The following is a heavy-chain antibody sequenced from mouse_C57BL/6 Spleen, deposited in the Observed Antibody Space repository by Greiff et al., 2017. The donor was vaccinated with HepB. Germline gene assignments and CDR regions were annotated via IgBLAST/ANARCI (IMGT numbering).Heavy chain of an antibody. D-gene: IGHD2-4*01. Sequence: EVKVVESGEGLVKPGGSLKLSCAASGFTFSSYAMSWVRQTPEKRLEWVAYISSGGDYIYYADTVKGRFTISRDNARNTLYLQMSSLKSEDTAMYYCTRDSRYDYDDYFDYWGQGTTLTVSS. CDR1: GFTFSSYA. J-gene: IGHJ2*01. V-gene: IGHV5-9-1*02. CDR2: ISSGGDYI. CDR3: TRDSRYDYDDYFDY.